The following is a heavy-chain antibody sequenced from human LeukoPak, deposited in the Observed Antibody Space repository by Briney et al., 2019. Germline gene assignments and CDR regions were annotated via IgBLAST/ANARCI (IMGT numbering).Heavy chain of an antibody. CDR1: GGTFSSYA. V-gene: IGHV1-69*13. J-gene: IGHJ4*02. CDR2: IIPIFGTA. CDR3: ARDLSWSGSPGIAAARLPLDY. D-gene: IGHD6-13*01. Sequence: GASVKVSCKASGGTFSSYAISWVRQAPGQGLEWMGGIIPIFGTANYAQKFQGRVTITADESTSTAYMELSSLRSEDTAVYYCARDLSWSGSPGIAAARLPLDYWGQGTLVTVSS.